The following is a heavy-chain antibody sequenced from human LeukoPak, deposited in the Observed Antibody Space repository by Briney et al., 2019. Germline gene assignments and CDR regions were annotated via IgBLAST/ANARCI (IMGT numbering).Heavy chain of an antibody. CDR1: GGSISSGDYY. CDR2: IYYSGST. D-gene: IGHD2-2*01. Sequence: PSETLSLTCTVSGGSISSGDYYWSWIRQPPGKGLEWIGYIYYSGSTYYNPSLKSRVTISVDTSKNQFSLKLSSVTAADTAVYYCAGRYCSSTSCYPFDPWGQGTLATVSS. V-gene: IGHV4-30-4*08. J-gene: IGHJ5*02. CDR3: AGRYCSSTSCYPFDP.